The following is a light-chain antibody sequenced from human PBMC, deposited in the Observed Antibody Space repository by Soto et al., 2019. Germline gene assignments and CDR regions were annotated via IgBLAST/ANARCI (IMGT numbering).Light chain of an antibody. CDR3: SSYTGSSTLDV. CDR1: SSDVGGYNY. J-gene: IGLJ1*01. V-gene: IGLV2-14*01. CDR2: DVS. Sequence: QSALTQPASVSGSPGQSITISCTGTSSDVGGYNYVSWYQQHPGKAPKLMIYDVSNRPSGVSNRFSGSKSGNTASLTISGLQXEDEADYYCSSYTGSSTLDVFGTGTKLTVL.